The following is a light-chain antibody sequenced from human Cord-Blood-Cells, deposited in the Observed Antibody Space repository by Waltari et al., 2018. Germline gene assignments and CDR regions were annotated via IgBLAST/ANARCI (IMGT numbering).Light chain of an antibody. CDR2: GAS. J-gene: IGKJ2*01. CDR3: QQYGSSPYT. V-gene: IGKV3-20*01. CDR1: QSVSSGY. Sequence: EIVLTQSPGTLSLSPGERATLSCRASQSVSSGYLAWYQQKPGQAPRLLIYGASSRATCIPDRFSGSGSGTDFTLTISRLEPEDFAVYYCQQYGSSPYTFGQGTKLEIK.